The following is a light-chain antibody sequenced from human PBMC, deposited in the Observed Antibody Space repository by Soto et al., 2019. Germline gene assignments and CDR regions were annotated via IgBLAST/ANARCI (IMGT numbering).Light chain of an antibody. J-gene: IGKJ2*01. CDR3: QQYHNWPPQYT. CDR1: QTISSN. Sequence: EIVMTQSPATLSVSPGERVTLSCRASQTISSNLAWYQQKPGQAPRLLIHGASTRASGVPDRFSGSGSGTDFTLTISRLQSEDFAVYYCQQYHNWPPQYTFGQGTKLQIK. CDR2: GAS. V-gene: IGKV3-15*01.